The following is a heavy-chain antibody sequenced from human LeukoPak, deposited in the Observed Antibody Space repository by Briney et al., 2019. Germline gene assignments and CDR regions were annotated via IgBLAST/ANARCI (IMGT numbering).Heavy chain of an antibody. J-gene: IGHJ4*02. Sequence: GGSLRLSCAASGFTFSSYWMSWVRQAPGKGLEWVANIKQDGSEKYYVDSVKGRFTISRDNAKNSLYLQMNSLRAEDTAVYYCARDESPDFWSGYHDPLDYWGQGTLVTVSS. CDR3: ARDESPDFWSGYHDPLDY. CDR2: IKQDGSEK. CDR1: GFTFSSYW. V-gene: IGHV3-7*01. D-gene: IGHD3-3*01.